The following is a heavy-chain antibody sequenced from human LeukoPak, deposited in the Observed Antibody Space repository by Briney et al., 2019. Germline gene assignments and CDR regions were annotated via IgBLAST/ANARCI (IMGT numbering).Heavy chain of an antibody. J-gene: IGHJ4*02. Sequence: GGSLRLSCAASRFTFSSYGMHWVRQAPGKGLEWVAVISYDGSNKYYADSVKGRFTISRDNSKNTLYLQMNSLRAEDTAVYYCAKGPGDYLHYWGQGTLVTVSS. V-gene: IGHV3-30*18. CDR3: AKGPGDYLHY. CDR1: RFTFSSYG. CDR2: ISYDGSNK. D-gene: IGHD4-17*01.